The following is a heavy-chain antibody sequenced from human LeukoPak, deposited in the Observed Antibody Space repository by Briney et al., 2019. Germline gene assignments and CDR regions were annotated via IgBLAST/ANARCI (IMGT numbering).Heavy chain of an antibody. V-gene: IGHV4-61*01. CDR3: ARDGGGYGLYFDY. J-gene: IGHJ4*02. D-gene: IGHD5-18*01. CDR1: GGSISSSSYY. Sequence: SETLSLTCTVSGGSISSSSYYWGWIRQPPGKGLEWIGYIYYSGSTNYNPSLKSRVTISVDTSKNQFSLKLSSVTAADTAVYYCARDGGGYGLYFDYWGQGTLVTVSS. CDR2: IYYSGST.